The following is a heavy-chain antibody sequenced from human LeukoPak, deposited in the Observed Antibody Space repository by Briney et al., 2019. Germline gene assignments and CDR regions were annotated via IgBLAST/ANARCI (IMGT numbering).Heavy chain of an antibody. D-gene: IGHD3-9*01. Sequence: SETLSLTCTDSGGSITTYYWSWIPQPPGKGLEWIGYTHYSGNTNYNPSLKSRVTMSVDTSKNQFSLKLSSVTAADTAVYYCARHVDTNWFDPWSQGTLVTVSS. CDR2: THYSGNT. V-gene: IGHV4-59*08. CDR3: ARHVDTNWFDP. CDR1: GGSITTYY. J-gene: IGHJ5*02.